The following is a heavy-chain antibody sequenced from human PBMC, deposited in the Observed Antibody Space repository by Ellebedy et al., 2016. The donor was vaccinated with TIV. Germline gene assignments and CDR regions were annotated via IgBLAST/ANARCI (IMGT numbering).Heavy chain of an antibody. V-gene: IGHV1-46*01. CDR2: INPSGGST. D-gene: IGHD6-6*01. CDR3: AARSSSWVDV. Sequence: ASLKVSCXASAYTFTSYYMHWVRQAPGQGLEWMGIINPSGGSTSYAQKFQGRVTMTRDTSTSTVYMEPSSLRSEDTAVYYCAARSSSWVDVWGKGTTVTVSS. J-gene: IGHJ6*04. CDR1: AYTFTSYY.